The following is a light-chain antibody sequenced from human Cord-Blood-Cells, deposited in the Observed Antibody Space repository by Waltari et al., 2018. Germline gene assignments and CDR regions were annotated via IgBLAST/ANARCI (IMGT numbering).Light chain of an antibody. J-gene: IGLJ3*02. CDR3: AAWDDSLSGRV. CDR1: SSNIGSNY. Sequence: QSVLTQPPSASGTPGQRVTIPCSGSSSNIGSNYVYCYQQLPGTAPKLLIYRNNQRPSGVPGRFSGSKSGTSASLAISGLRSEDEADYYCAAWDDSLSGRVFGGGTKLTVL. V-gene: IGLV1-47*01. CDR2: RNN.